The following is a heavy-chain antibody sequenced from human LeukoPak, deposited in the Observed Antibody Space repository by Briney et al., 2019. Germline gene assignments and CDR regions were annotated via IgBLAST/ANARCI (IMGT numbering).Heavy chain of an antibody. J-gene: IGHJ5*01. CDR1: GDSISSGGYY. CDR3: ARLRYFDWLPRWFDS. D-gene: IGHD3-9*01. Sequence: SETLSLTCTVSGDSISSGGYYWSWIRQHPGTGLEWIGYIYHSGSTRYNPSLKSRVTISVDMSKNQFSLKLSPVTAADTAVYYCARLRYFDWLPRWFDSWGQGTLVTVSS. CDR2: IYHSGST. V-gene: IGHV4-31*03.